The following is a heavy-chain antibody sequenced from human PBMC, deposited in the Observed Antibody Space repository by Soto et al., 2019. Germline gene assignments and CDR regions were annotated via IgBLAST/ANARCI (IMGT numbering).Heavy chain of an antibody. D-gene: IGHD3-22*01. Sequence: EASVKVSCKASGYTFTGYYMHWVRQAPGQGLEWMGWINPNSGGTNYAQKFQGWVTMTRDTSISTAYMELSRLRSDDTAVYYCARAYVGGYYYDSSGYYDYWGQGTLVTVSS. V-gene: IGHV1-2*04. J-gene: IGHJ4*02. CDR2: INPNSGGT. CDR3: ARAYVGGYYYDSSGYYDY. CDR1: GYTFTGYY.